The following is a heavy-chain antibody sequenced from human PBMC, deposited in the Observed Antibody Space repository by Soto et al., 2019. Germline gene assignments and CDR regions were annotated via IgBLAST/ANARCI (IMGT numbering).Heavy chain of an antibody. Sequence: QVQLVQSGAEVKKPGASVKVSCKASGYSFTSYGITWVRQAPGQGLEWLGRISAYNGNTKYAQKCQGRDTMTTDTSTRTGYMEVRSLRSDDTAVYYCARDHGFCSAGSCYLRACDIWGQGTMVTVSS. CDR1: GYSFTSYG. CDR2: ISAYNGNT. D-gene: IGHD2-15*01. J-gene: IGHJ3*02. CDR3: ARDHGFCSAGSCYLRACDI. V-gene: IGHV1-18*01.